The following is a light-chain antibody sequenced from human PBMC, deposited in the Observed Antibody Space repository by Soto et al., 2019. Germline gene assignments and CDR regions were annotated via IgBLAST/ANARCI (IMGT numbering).Light chain of an antibody. V-gene: IGKV1-9*01. CDR3: QRYNIWPLWT. CDR2: AAS. J-gene: IGKJ1*01. CDR1: QGISSY. Sequence: EIQLAQSPSSLSASVGDVVTITCRASQGISSYLSWYQQKLGKAPKLPTYAASTVQSGVPARFSGGGSETEFTLTVGGLHSEDFAVYSFQRYNIWPLWTFGEGTKVDIK.